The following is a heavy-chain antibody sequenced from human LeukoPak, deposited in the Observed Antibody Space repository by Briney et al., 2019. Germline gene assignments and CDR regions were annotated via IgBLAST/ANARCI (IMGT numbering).Heavy chain of an antibody. D-gene: IGHD5-24*01. CDR1: VFTFSSYA. V-gene: IGHV3-23*03. Sequence: GGSLRLSCAASVFTFSSYAMSWVRQAPGKGLEWVSVFYVGGATYYADSVKGRFTISRDNSENTLYLQMKSLRAEDTAVYYCARGDGYNFFDYWGQGTLVTVSS. CDR3: ARGDGYNFFDY. J-gene: IGHJ4*02. CDR2: FYVGGAT.